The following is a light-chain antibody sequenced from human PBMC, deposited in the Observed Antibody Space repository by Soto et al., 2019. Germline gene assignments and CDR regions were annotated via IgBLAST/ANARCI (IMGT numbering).Light chain of an antibody. CDR1: QHMSNY. J-gene: IGKJ1*01. Sequence: DIQMTQSPSSLTASVGGRVTITCRASQHMSNYLAWYQQKPGKVPKLLIYAASTLQSGVPSRFSGGASGTDFTLTISSLQPEDVATYYCQKYNSAPWTFGQGTKVEIK. CDR3: QKYNSAPWT. CDR2: AAS. V-gene: IGKV1-27*01.